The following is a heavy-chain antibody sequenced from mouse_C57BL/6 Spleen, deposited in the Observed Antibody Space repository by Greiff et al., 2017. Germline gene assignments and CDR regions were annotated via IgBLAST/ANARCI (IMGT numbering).Heavy chain of an antibody. Sequence: QVQLQQSGAELVRPGTSVKVSCKASGYAFTNYLIEWVKQRPGQGLEWIGVINPGSGGTNYNEKFKGKATLTADKSSSTAYMQLSSLTSEDSAVYFCAKTAQAPFDYWGQGTTVTVSA. CDR2: INPGSGGT. CDR1: GYAFTNYL. CDR3: AKTAQAPFDY. V-gene: IGHV1-54*01. D-gene: IGHD3-2*02. J-gene: IGHJ2*01.